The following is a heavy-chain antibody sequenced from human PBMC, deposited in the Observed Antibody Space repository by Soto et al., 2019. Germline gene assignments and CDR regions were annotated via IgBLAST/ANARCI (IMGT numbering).Heavy chain of an antibody. CDR2: IYPGDSDT. CDR1: GYSFTSYW. CDR3: ARQSFESSSSEGFDY. V-gene: IGHV5-51*01. D-gene: IGHD6-6*01. Sequence: PRESLKISCKGSGYSFTSYWIGWVRQMPGKGLEWMGIIYPGDSDTRYSPSFQGQVTISADKSISTAYLQWSSLKASDTAMYYCARQSFESSSSEGFDYWGQGTLVTVSS. J-gene: IGHJ4*02.